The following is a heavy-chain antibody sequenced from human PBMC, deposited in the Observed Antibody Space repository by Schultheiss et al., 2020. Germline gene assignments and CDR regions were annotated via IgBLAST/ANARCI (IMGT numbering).Heavy chain of an antibody. D-gene: IGHD6-19*01. CDR1: GFTFSSYG. CDR2: ISYDGSNK. V-gene: IGHV3-30*03. CDR3: ARDPQSGWYVSYYYYYMDV. J-gene: IGHJ6*03. Sequence: GGSLRLSCAASGFTFSSYGMHWVRQAPGKGLEWVAVISYDGSNKYYADSVKGRFTISRDNAKNSLYLQMNSLRAEDTAVYYCARDPQSGWYVSYYYYYMDVWGKGTTV.